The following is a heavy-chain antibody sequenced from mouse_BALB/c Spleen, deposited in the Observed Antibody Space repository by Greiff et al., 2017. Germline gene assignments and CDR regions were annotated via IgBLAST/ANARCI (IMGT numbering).Heavy chain of an antibody. D-gene: IGHD2-1*01. V-gene: IGHV14-3*02. CDR3: ARGNSYAMDY. Sequence: VQLQQSGAELVKPGASVKLSCTASGFNIKDTYMHWVKQRPEQGLEWIGRIDPANGNTKYDPKFQGKATITADTSSNTAYLQLSSLTSEDTAVYYCARGNSYAMDYWGQGTSVTVSA. CDR1: GFNIKDTY. CDR2: IDPANGNT. J-gene: IGHJ4*01.